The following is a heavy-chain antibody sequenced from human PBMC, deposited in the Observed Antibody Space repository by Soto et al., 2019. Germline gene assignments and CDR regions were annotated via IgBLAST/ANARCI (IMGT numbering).Heavy chain of an antibody. CDR3: AKAATPAAGHAFDI. V-gene: IGHV3-43*01. CDR1: GFTFDDYT. D-gene: IGHD2-2*01. J-gene: IGHJ3*02. CDR2: ISWDGGRT. Sequence: GGSLRLSCAASGFTFDDYTMHWVRQAPGKGLEWVSLISWDGGRTYYADSVKGRFTISRENSKNSLYLQMNSLRTEDTALYYCAKAATPAAGHAFDIWGQGTMVTVSS.